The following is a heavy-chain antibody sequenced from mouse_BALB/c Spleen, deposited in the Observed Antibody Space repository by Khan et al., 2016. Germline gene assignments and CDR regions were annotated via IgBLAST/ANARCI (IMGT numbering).Heavy chain of an antibody. CDR2: IYPGRGTT. D-gene: IGHD2-3*01. V-gene: IGHV1-77*01. CDR3: ARGIYDGYY. Sequence: QMQLKQSGPELVKPGASVKMSCKASGYTITDYVIGWVKQKTGQGLEWIGEIYPGRGTTYYKEKFKGKATLTADRSSNTAYMQLSSLTSEDSAVYFCARGIYDGYYWGQGTTLTVSS. J-gene: IGHJ2*01. CDR1: GYTITDYV.